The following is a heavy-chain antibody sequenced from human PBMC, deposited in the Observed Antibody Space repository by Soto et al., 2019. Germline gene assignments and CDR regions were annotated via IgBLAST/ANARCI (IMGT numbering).Heavy chain of an antibody. D-gene: IGHD4-4*01. V-gene: IGHV4-59*08. CDR2: IYYSGST. CDR1: GVSVSSYY. Sequence: SETLSLTCTVSGVSVSSYYWSWIRQPPGKGLEWIGYIYYSGSTKYNPSLKSRVTMSVDTSNNQFSLKMSSVTAADTAVYYCARHSNRNYGLYYLDYWGLGALVTVSS. CDR3: ARHSNRNYGLYYLDY. J-gene: IGHJ4*02.